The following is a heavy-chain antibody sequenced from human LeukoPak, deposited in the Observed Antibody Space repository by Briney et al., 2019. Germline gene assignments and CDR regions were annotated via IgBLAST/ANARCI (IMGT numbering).Heavy chain of an antibody. Sequence: PGGSLRLSCAASGFTFSNALMSWVRQAPGKGLEWVGRIKSNTDGGTTDYASPVKGRFTISRDDSKNTLYLQMISLKTENTAVYYCTTEGGDYDILTGYFEYFDYWGQGTLVTVSS. D-gene: IGHD3-9*01. CDR2: IKSNTDGGTT. V-gene: IGHV3-15*01. J-gene: IGHJ4*02. CDR3: TTEGGDYDILTGYFEYFDY. CDR1: GFTFSNAL.